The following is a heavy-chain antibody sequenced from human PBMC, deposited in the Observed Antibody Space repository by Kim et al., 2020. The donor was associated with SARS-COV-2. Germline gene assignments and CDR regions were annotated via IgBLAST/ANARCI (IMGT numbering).Heavy chain of an antibody. CDR3: AKDLGSSSSWGY. V-gene: IGHV3-30*18. D-gene: IGHD6-13*01. CDR2: ISYDGSNK. Sequence: GGSLRLSCAASGFTFSSYGMHWVRQAPGKGLEWVAVISYDGSNKYYADSVKGRFTISRDNSKNTLYLQMNSLRAEDTAVYYCAKDLGSSSSWGYWGQGTL. CDR1: GFTFSSYG. J-gene: IGHJ4*02.